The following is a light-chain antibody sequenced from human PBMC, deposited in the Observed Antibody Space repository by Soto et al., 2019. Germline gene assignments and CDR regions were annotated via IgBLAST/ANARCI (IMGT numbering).Light chain of an antibody. CDR3: ASWDDRLGAVI. V-gene: IGLV1-47*02. CDR2: SNN. J-gene: IGLJ2*01. CDR1: SSNIGGTNY. Sequence: HSVLTQPPSASGTPGQRVFISCSGISSNIGGTNYAYWYQQLPGAAPKLLMHSNNLRPSGVPERISGSKSGTSASLAISGLRSEDEAVYYCASWDDRLGAVIFGGGTKVTVL.